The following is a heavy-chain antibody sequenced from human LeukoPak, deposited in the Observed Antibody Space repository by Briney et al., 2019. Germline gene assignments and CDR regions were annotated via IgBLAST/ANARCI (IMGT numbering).Heavy chain of an antibody. CDR2: INPNSGGT. V-gene: IGHV1-2*02. J-gene: IGHJ3*02. D-gene: IGHD6-6*01. Sequence: ASVKVSCKASGYTFTGYYMHWVRQAPGQGLEWMGWINPNSGGTSYAQKFQGRVTMTRDTSITTAYMELSRLRSDDTAVFYCATELGRYSSSSGAFDIWGQGTMVTVSS. CDR3: ATELGRYSSSSGAFDI. CDR1: GYTFTGYY.